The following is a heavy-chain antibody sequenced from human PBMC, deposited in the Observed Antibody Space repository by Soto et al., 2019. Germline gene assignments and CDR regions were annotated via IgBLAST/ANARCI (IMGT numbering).Heavy chain of an antibody. J-gene: IGHJ4*02. CDR2: ISGSGGST. V-gene: IGHV3-23*01. D-gene: IGHD3-22*01. CDR1: GCNFSSYA. CDR3: AKDSHSRGDHPHFDY. Sequence: GGSLRLSCAASGCNFSSYAISWVRQAPGKGLEWVSAISGSGGSTYYADSVKGRFTISRDNSKNTLYLQMNSLRAEDTAVYCCAKDSHSRGDHPHFDYWGQGTLVTVSS.